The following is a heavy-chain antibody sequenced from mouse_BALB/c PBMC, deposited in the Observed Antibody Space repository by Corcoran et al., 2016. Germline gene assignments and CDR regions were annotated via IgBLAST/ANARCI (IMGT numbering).Heavy chain of an antibody. CDR3: ARGSSGYDY. Sequence: QIQLVQSGPERKKHGETVKISCKAAGYTFTNYGMNWVKQAPGKGLKWMGWINTYTGEPTYADDFKGRFAFSLETSASTAYLQINNLKNEDMATYFCARGSSGYDYWGQGTTLTVSS. CDR2: INTYTGEP. D-gene: IGHD3-1*01. CDR1: GYTFTNYG. J-gene: IGHJ2*01. V-gene: IGHV9-1*02.